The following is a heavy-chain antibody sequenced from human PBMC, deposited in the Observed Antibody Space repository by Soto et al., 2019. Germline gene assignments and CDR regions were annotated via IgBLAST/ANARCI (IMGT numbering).Heavy chain of an antibody. Sequence: QVQLVQSGAEVKKLGSSVKVSCKASGGTFSSYAISWVRQAPGQGLEWMGGIIPIFGTANYAQKFQGRVTITADESTSTAYMELSSLRSEDTAVYYCARPSIVATLYYYYGMDVWGQGTTVTVSS. J-gene: IGHJ6*02. CDR2: IIPIFGTA. CDR1: GGTFSSYA. V-gene: IGHV1-69*01. D-gene: IGHD5-12*01. CDR3: ARPSIVATLYYYYGMDV.